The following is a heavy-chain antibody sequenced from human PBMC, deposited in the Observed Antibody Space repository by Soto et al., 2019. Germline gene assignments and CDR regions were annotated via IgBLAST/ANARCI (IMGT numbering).Heavy chain of an antibody. CDR3: ARDQSFWSGYYTGVFDP. CDR1: GGSISSYY. V-gene: IGHV4-59*01. Sequence: ETLSLTCTVSGGSISSYYWSWIRQPPGKGLEWIGYIYYSGSTNYNPSLKSRVTISVDTSKNQFSLKLSSVTAADTAVYYCARDQSFWSGYYTGVFDPWGQGTLVTVSS. CDR2: IYYSGST. J-gene: IGHJ5*02. D-gene: IGHD3-3*01.